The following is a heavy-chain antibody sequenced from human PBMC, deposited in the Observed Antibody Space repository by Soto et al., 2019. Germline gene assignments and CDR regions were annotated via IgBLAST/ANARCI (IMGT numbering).Heavy chain of an antibody. D-gene: IGHD1-26*01. J-gene: IGHJ3*02. Sequence: EVQLVESGGGLVQPGGSLKLSCAASGFTFSGSAMHWVRQASGKGLEWVGRIRSKANSYATAYAASVKGRFTISRDDSKNTAYLQMNSLKTEDTAVYYCTRRGVGAKTDDAFDIWGQGTMVTVSS. V-gene: IGHV3-73*02. CDR3: TRRGVGAKTDDAFDI. CDR1: GFTFSGSA. CDR2: IRSKANSYAT.